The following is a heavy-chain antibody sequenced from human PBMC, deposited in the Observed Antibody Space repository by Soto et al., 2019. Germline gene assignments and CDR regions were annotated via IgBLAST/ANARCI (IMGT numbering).Heavy chain of an antibody. CDR2: INPNSGGT. J-gene: IGHJ6*03. V-gene: IGHV1-2*02. Sequence: ASVKVSCKASGGTFTGYYMHWVRQAPGQGLEWMGWINPNSGGTNYAQKFQGRVTMTRDTSISTAYMELSRLRSDDTAVYYCARGIAARLEYYYYYMDVWGKGTTVTVSS. D-gene: IGHD6-6*01. CDR3: ARGIAARLEYYYYYMDV. CDR1: GGTFTGYY.